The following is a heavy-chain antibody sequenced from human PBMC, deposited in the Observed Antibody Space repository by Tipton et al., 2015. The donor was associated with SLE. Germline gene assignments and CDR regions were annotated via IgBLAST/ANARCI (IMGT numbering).Heavy chain of an antibody. Sequence: TLSLTCTVSGGSISSRSYYWGWIRQPPGKGLEWIGTLYDIGSTNYNPSLKSRVAISVDVSKNQFSLKLSSVTAADTAVYYCATDGRAVGHWFDPWGQGILVPLFS. V-gene: IGHV4-39*07. CDR2: LYDIGST. CDR1: GGSISSRSYY. D-gene: IGHD6-19*01. J-gene: IGHJ5*02. CDR3: ATDGRAVGHWFDP.